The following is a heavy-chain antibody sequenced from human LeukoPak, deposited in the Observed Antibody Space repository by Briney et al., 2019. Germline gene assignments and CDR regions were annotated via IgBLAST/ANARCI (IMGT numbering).Heavy chain of an antibody. D-gene: IGHD2-15*01. CDR3: ARILECSGGSCYSGYYYYYMDV. CDR2: INHSGST. V-gene: IGHV4-34*01. Sequence: KPSETLPLTCAVYGGSFSGYYWSWIRQPPGKGLEWIGEINHSGSTNYNPSLKSRVTISVDTSKNQSSLKLSSVTAADTAVYYCARILECSGGSCYSGYYYYYMDVWGKGTTVTVSS. CDR1: GGSFSGYY. J-gene: IGHJ6*03.